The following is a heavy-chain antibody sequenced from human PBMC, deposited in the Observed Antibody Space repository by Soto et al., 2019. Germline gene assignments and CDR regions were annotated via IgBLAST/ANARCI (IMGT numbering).Heavy chain of an antibody. CDR3: ASDESLGAPLVYHFDN. CDR1: GFSFGRYA. Sequence: EVQLVESGGGLVQPGGSLRLSCAATGFSFGRYAMNWVRQPPGKGLEWVAYISASSTNIDYADSVKGRFTVSRDNAQNSLPLQMNSLRDDDTSVDFCASDESLGAPLVYHFDNCVQGTLVTVSS. J-gene: IGHJ4*02. V-gene: IGHV3-48*02. D-gene: IGHD2-8*01. CDR2: ISASSTNI.